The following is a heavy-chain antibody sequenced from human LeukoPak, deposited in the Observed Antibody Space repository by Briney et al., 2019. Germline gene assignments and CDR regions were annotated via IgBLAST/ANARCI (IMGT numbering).Heavy chain of an antibody. D-gene: IGHD1-26*01. J-gene: IGHJ3*02. CDR2: VKKDASEK. CDR3: AKGDSERAFDI. Sequence: PGGSLRLSCAASGFTFSNNWMTWVRQAPGKGLEWVASVKKDASEKYYVDSVKGRFTISRDNSKNTLYLQMNSLRAEDTAVYYCAKGDSERAFDIWGQGTMVTVSS. CDR1: GFTFSNNW. V-gene: IGHV3-7*01.